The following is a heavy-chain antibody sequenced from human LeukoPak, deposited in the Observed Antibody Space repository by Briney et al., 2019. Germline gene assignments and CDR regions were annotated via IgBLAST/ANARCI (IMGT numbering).Heavy chain of an antibody. CDR2: ISSSSSYI. Sequence: PGGSLRLSCAASGFTFSSYSMNWVRQAPGKGLEWVSSISSSSSYIYYADSVKGRFTISRDNAKNSLYLQMNSLRAEDTAVYYCARRAAAVSDYYYYGMDVWGQGTTVTVSS. D-gene: IGHD6-13*01. V-gene: IGHV3-21*01. CDR1: GFTFSSYS. CDR3: ARRAAAVSDYYYYGMDV. J-gene: IGHJ6*02.